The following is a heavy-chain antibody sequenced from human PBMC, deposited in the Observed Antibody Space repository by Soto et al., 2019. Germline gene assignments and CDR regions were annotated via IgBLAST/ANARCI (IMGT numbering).Heavy chain of an antibody. CDR1: GGSISSGGYY. Sequence: PSETLSLTCTVSGGSISSGGYYWSWIRQHPGKGLEWIGYIYYSGSTYYNPSLKSRVTISVDTSKNQFSLKLSSVTAADTAVYYCARDQLTYSSGWSYYYYYGMDVWGQGTTVTVSS. J-gene: IGHJ6*02. D-gene: IGHD6-19*01. CDR2: IYYSGST. V-gene: IGHV4-31*03. CDR3: ARDQLTYSSGWSYYYYYGMDV.